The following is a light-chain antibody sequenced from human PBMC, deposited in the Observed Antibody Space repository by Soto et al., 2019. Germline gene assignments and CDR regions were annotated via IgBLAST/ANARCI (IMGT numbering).Light chain of an antibody. CDR1: QSVSSNS. CDR2: GAS. CDR3: QQYNSLPLT. V-gene: IGKV3-20*01. Sequence: EIVLTQSPGTLSLSPGERATLSCRASQSVSSNSLAWYQQKPGQAPRLLISGASSRATGIPDRFSGSGSGTDFTLTISRLEPEDFAVYYCQQYNSLPLTFGGGTKVEIK. J-gene: IGKJ4*01.